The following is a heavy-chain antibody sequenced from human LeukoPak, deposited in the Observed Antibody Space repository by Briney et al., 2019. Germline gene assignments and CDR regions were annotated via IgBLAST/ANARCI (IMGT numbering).Heavy chain of an antibody. CDR3: VRDAIVGFFDY. D-gene: IGHD2-15*01. V-gene: IGHV3-53*01. CDR2: LYSGGSP. CDR1: GFTVSSNY. Sequence: PGGSLRLSCAASGFTVSSNYMSWVRQAPGKGLEWVSVLYSGGSPYYADSVKGRFTISRDNSKNTLYLQMNSLRAEDTAMYYCVRDAIVGFFDYWGQGTLVTVSS. J-gene: IGHJ4*02.